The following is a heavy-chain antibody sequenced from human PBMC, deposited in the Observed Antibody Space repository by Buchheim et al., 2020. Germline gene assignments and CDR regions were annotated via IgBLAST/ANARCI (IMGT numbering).Heavy chain of an antibody. J-gene: IGHJ4*02. V-gene: IGHV4-31*03. Sequence: QVQLQESGPGLVKPLQTLSLTCTVSGGSISSDGQYWSWIRQHPGKGLEWIGYIHHSGVTYYNPSLMSRVSISIDTSKTHFSLELSSVTAADAAVYYCAREVATTETFDCWGQGTL. CDR3: AREVATTETFDC. D-gene: IGHD4-17*01. CDR1: GGSISSDGQY. CDR2: IHHSGVT.